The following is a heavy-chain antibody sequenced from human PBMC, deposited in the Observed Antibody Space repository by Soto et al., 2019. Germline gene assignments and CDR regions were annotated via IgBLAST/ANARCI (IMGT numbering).Heavy chain of an antibody. CDR2: INPNSGGT. CDR1: GYTFTGYY. V-gene: IGHV1-2*04. CDR3: ARGAGLELRYYYYYHMDV. D-gene: IGHD1-7*01. Sequence: QVQLVQSGAEVKKPGASVKVSCKASGYTFTGYYMHWVRQAPGQGLEWMGWINPNSGGTNYAQKFQGWVTMTRDTSISTAYMELSRLRSDDTAVYYCARGAGLELRYYYYYHMDVWGKGTTVTVSS. J-gene: IGHJ6*03.